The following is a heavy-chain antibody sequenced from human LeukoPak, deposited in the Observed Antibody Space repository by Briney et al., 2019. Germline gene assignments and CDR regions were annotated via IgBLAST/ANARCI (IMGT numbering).Heavy chain of an antibody. D-gene: IGHD1-7*01. CDR1: GFTFSSYG. Sequence: PGGSLRLSCAASGFTFSSYGMHWVRQAPGKGLEWVAVIWYDGSNKYYADSVKGRFTISRDNSKNTLYLQMNSLRAEDTAVYYCARDGNYEGDYYYYYGMHVWGQGTTVTVSS. CDR2: IWYDGSNK. J-gene: IGHJ6*02. V-gene: IGHV3-33*01. CDR3: ARDGNYEGDYYYYYGMHV.